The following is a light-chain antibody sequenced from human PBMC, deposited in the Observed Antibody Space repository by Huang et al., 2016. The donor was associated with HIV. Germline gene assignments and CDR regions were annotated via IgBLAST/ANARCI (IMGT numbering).Light chain of an antibody. J-gene: IGKJ1*01. CDR2: AAT. CDR1: QSVSSN. V-gene: IGKV3-15*01. Sequence: EIVMTQSPATLSVSPGERATLSCRAGQSVSSNVAWYRQNPGQAPRLLIYAATTRDTVIPARFSGTGSGTEFTLTISSLQSEDFAVYYCQQYNNWPRTFGQGTKVDIK. CDR3: QQYNNWPRT.